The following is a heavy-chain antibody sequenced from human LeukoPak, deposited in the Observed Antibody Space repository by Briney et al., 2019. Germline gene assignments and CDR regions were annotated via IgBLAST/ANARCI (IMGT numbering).Heavy chain of an antibody. D-gene: IGHD3-22*01. CDR3: ARLTMIVDGWFDP. V-gene: IGHV4-39*01. CDR1: GDSISRGDYY. Sequence: PSETLSLTCTVSGDSISRGDYYWGWIRQPPGMGLEWIGSISYSGTTYYNPSLQSRVTISVDTSKNQFSLKLSSVTAADTAVYYCARLTMIVDGWFDPWGQGTLVTVPS. J-gene: IGHJ5*02. CDR2: ISYSGTT.